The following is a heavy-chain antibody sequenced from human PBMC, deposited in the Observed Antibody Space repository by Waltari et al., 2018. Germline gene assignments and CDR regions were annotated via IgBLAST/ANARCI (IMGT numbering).Heavy chain of an antibody. J-gene: IGHJ3*02. D-gene: IGHD6-13*01. Sequence: EVQLVQSGAEVKKPGESLKISCKGSGYSFTSYWIGWVRQMPGKGLEWMGIIYPGDSDTRYSPSFQGQVTIAADKAISTAYLQWSSLKASDTAMYYCASPGIAAAGPDAFDIWGQGTMVTVSS. CDR1: GYSFTSYW. V-gene: IGHV5-51*01. CDR3: ASPGIAAAGPDAFDI. CDR2: IYPGDSDT.